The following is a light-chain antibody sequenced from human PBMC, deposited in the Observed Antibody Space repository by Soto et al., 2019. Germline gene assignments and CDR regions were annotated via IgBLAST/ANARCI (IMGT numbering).Light chain of an antibody. V-gene: IGLV2-8*01. CDR3: SSYGGYNNVV. CDR2: EVN. CDR1: SSDVGGYNY. J-gene: IGLJ1*01. Sequence: QSVLTQPPSASVSPGQSVTRSCTGTSSDVGGYNYVSWFQQHPGKAPKLIIHEVNQRPSGVPDRFSGSKSGNTASLTVSGLQAEDEGTYYCSSYGGYNNVVFGTGTKVTVL.